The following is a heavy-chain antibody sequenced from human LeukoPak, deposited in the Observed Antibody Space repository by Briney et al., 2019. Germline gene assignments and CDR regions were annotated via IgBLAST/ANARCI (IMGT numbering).Heavy chain of an antibody. Sequence: GGSLRLSCAASGFTFNDFYMSWFRQVPGKGLEAVAYISRGSGSTRYYTDSARGRFTISRGNGENAVYLQMNSLRTDDTAVYYCVRYAPVDHWGRGALVTVSS. J-gene: IGHJ4*02. V-gene: IGHV3-11*01. CDR3: VRYAPVDH. CDR1: GFTFNDFY. CDR2: ISRGSGSTR.